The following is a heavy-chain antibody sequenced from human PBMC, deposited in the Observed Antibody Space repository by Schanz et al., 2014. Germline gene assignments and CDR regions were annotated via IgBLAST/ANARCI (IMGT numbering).Heavy chain of an antibody. CDR2: ISAYNGNT. Sequence: QVQLVHSEAEVKKPGSSVKVSCKASGGTFSSFGINWVRQAPGQGLEWMGWISAYNGNTNYAQKLQGRVTMTTDTSTSTAYMELRSLRSDDTAVYYCARGGYSSGWYDRDIAHFDYWGQGTLVTVTS. V-gene: IGHV1-18*01. CDR3: ARGGYSSGWYDRDIAHFDY. CDR1: GGTFSSFG. J-gene: IGHJ4*02. D-gene: IGHD6-19*01.